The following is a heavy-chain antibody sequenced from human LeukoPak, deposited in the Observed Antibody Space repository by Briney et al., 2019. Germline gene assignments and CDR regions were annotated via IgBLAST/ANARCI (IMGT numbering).Heavy chain of an antibody. D-gene: IGHD3-10*01. V-gene: IGHV3-23*01. J-gene: IGHJ4*02. Sequence: GGSLRLSCAASGFTFSGYAMSWVRQAPGKGLEWVSAISGAGDSTYYADSVKGRFAISRDNSENTLYLQMNSLRAEDTAVYHCAKGLNYYGSGSPQEYWGQGTVVTVSS. CDR2: ISGAGDST. CDR3: AKGLNYYGSGSPQEY. CDR1: GFTFSGYA.